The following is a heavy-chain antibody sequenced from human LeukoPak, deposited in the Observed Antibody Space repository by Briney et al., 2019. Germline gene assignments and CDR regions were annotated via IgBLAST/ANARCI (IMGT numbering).Heavy chain of an antibody. J-gene: IGHJ5*02. CDR3: ARDIVEETAALFWFDL. D-gene: IGHD2-2*01. Sequence: ASVKVSCKASGYTFTGHYMHWVRQAPGQGLEWVGRINPNSGGAHYAQKFQGRVTMTRDTSINTAYMELSRLRSDDTAVYYCARDIVEETAALFWFDLWGQGTLVTVSS. V-gene: IGHV1-2*06. CDR1: GYTFTGHY. CDR2: INPNSGGA.